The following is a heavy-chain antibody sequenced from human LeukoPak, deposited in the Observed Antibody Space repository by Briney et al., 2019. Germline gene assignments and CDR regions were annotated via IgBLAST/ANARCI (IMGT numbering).Heavy chain of an antibody. J-gene: IGHJ4*02. CDR1: GFTFSSYA. D-gene: IGHD3-22*01. CDR3: AREVVLSTSAWFEY. V-gene: IGHV3-7*01. CDR2: IKEDGTEK. Sequence: GGSLRLSCAASGFTFSSYAMSWVRQAPGKGLEWVANIKEDGTEKYYQDSVKGRFTISRDNAKNSLYLQMNSLRAEDTAVYYCAREVVLSTSAWFEYWGQGTLVTVSS.